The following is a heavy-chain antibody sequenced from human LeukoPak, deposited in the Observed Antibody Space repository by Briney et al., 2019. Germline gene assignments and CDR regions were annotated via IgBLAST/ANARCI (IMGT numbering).Heavy chain of an antibody. V-gene: IGHV3-7*01. Sequence: GGSLRPSCAASGFTFSSYWMSWVRQAPGKGLEWVANIKQAGSEKYYVDSVKGRFTISRDNAENSLYLQMNSLRAEDTAVYYCARARGFFDYWGKGTLVTVTS. CDR2: IKQAGSEK. CDR3: ARARGFFDY. CDR1: GFTFSSYW. J-gene: IGHJ4*02. D-gene: IGHD3-10*01.